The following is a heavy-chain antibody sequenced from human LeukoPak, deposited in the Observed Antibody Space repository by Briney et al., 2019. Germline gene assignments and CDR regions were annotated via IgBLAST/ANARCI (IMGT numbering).Heavy chain of an antibody. J-gene: IGHJ6*04. CDR2: IIPMFGTA. D-gene: IGHD3-9*01. Sequence: ASVKVSCKASGGTFSSYAISWVRQAPGQGLEWMGGIIPMFGTANYAQKFQGRVTITADESTSTAYMELSSLRSEDTAVYYCARVPYDILTGYPYYYGMDVWGKGTTVTVSS. V-gene: IGHV1-69*13. CDR3: ARVPYDILTGYPYYYGMDV. CDR1: GGTFSSYA.